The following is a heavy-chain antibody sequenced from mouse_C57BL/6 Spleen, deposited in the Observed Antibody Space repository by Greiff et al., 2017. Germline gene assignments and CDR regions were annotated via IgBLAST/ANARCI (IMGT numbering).Heavy chain of an antibody. J-gene: IGHJ3*01. CDR3: ARRYYDYDDGFAY. D-gene: IGHD2-4*01. CDR2: FHPYNEDT. V-gene: IGHV1-47*01. CDR1: GYTFTTYP. Sequence: VKLVESGAELVKPGASVKMSCKASGYTFTTYPIEWMKQNHGKSLEWIGNFHPYNEDTKYNEKFKGKATLTVEKSSSTVYLELILLTSDDSSVYYCARRYYDYDDGFAYWGQGTLVTVSA.